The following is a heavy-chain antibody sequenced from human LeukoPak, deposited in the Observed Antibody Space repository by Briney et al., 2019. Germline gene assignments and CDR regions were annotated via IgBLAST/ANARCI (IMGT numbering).Heavy chain of an antibody. Sequence: SETLSLTCTVSGGSISNYYWSWIRQPPGKGLEWIGYIYYSGNTNYNPSLKSRVTISVDTSNNQFSLKLSSVTAADTAVYYCARPHYDFWSGYYEDGDYWGQGTLVTVSS. J-gene: IGHJ4*02. D-gene: IGHD3-3*01. CDR2: IYYSGNT. CDR3: ARPHYDFWSGYYEDGDY. V-gene: IGHV4-59*08. CDR1: GGSISNYY.